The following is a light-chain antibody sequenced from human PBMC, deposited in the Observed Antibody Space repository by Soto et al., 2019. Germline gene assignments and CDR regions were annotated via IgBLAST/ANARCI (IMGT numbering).Light chain of an antibody. V-gene: IGLV1-40*01. CDR2: GNT. CDR3: GGWDDSLSGPV. Sequence: QSVLTQPPSVSGAPGQRVTISCTGSSSNIGAGYDVHWYQQLPGTAPKLLIYGNTNRPSGVPDRFSGSKSGTSASLAISGLRSEDEADYYCGGWDDSLSGPVFGGGTKLTVL. J-gene: IGLJ2*01. CDR1: SSNIGAGYD.